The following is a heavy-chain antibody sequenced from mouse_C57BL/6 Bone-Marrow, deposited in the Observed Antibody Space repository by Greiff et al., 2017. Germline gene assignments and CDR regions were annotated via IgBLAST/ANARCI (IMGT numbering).Heavy chain of an antibody. Sequence: VQLQQSGAELVRPGASVKLSCKASGYTFTDYYINWVQQRPGQGLEWIARIYPGSGNTYYNEKFKGKATLTAEKSSSTAYMQLSRLTSEDSAVYFCARKGAMDYWGQGTSVTVSS. CDR1: GYTFTDYY. V-gene: IGHV1-76*01. CDR3: ARKGAMDY. CDR2: IYPGSGNT. J-gene: IGHJ4*01.